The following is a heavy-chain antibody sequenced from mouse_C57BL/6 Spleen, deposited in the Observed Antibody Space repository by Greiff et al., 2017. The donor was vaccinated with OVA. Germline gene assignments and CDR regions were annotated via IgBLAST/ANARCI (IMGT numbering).Heavy chain of an antibody. CDR3: ARRGWSWFAY. Sequence: EVHLVESGPELVKPGASVKIPCKASGYTFTDYNMDWVKQSHGKSLEWIGDINPNNGGTIYNQKFKGKATLTVDKSSSTAYMELRSLTSEDTAVYYCARRGWSWFAYWGQGTLVTVSA. D-gene: IGHD2-3*01. CDR1: GYTFTDYN. J-gene: IGHJ3*01. CDR2: INPNNGGT. V-gene: IGHV1-18*01.